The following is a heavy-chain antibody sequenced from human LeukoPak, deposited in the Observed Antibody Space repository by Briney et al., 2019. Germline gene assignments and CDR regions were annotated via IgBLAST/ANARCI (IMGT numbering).Heavy chain of an antibody. D-gene: IGHD3-22*01. CDR2: IRYDGSDK. J-gene: IGHJ4*02. V-gene: IGHV3-30*02. Sequence: GGSLRLSCVESGFIISSFDMHWVRQAPGKGLEWVASIRYDGSDKYYADSVKGRFTVSRDNSQNTLYLQMSSLTAEDTALYYCAKDRRDYFDTSSQSFDSWGQGTLVTVSS. CDR1: GFIISSFD. CDR3: AKDRRDYFDTSSQSFDS.